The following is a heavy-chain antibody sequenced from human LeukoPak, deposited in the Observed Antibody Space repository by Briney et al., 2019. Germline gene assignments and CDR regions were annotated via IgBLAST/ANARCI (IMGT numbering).Heavy chain of an antibody. D-gene: IGHD6-13*01. CDR3: ARDTYTSTWSFDP. CDR1: GFTFSNYW. Sequence: GGSLRLSCAASGFTFSNYWMSWVRQAPGKGLEWVANIREDGSEKYYVDSVKGQFTISRDNAKNSLFLQMDSLRAEDTAVYYCARDTYTSTWSFDPWGQGTLVTVSS. V-gene: IGHV3-7*01. J-gene: IGHJ5*02. CDR2: IREDGSEK.